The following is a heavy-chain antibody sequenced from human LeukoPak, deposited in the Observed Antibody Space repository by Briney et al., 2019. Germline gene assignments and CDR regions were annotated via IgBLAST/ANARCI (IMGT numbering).Heavy chain of an antibody. CDR1: GFTFSSYA. D-gene: IGHD2-15*01. CDR3: AKDGGLSGNAFDI. V-gene: IGHV3-23*01. CDR2: ISGGGGST. J-gene: IGHJ3*02. Sequence: PGGSLRLSCAASGFTFSSYAMSWVRQAPGKGLEWVSAISGGGGSTYYADSVKGRFTISRDNSKNTLYLQMHSLRAEDTAVYYCAKDGGLSGNAFDIWGQGTMVTVSS.